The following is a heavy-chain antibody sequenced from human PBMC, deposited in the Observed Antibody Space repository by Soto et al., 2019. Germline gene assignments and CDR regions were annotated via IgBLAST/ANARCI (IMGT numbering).Heavy chain of an antibody. CDR3: ARTLYGSGSYGYYFDY. CDR1: GGSFSGYY. Sequence: SETLSLTCAVYGGSFSGYYWSWIRQPPGKGLEWIGEINHSGSTNYNPSLKSRVTISVDTSKNQFSLKLSSVTAADTAVYYCARTLYGSGSYGYYFDYWGQGTLVTVS. V-gene: IGHV4-34*01. D-gene: IGHD3-10*01. J-gene: IGHJ4*02. CDR2: INHSGST.